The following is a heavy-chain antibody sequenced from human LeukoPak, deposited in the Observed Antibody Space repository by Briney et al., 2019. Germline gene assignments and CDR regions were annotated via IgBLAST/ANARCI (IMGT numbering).Heavy chain of an antibody. Sequence: ETLSLTCTVSGGSISSSSYYWGWIRQPPGKGLQWVGSIYYSGSTYYNPSLKSRVTISVDTSKNQFSLKLSSVTAADTAVYYCARRYYDFWSGYRNFDAFDIWGQGTMVTVSS. V-gene: IGHV4-39*01. CDR2: IYYSGST. CDR1: GGSISSSSYY. D-gene: IGHD3-3*01. CDR3: ARRYYDFWSGYRNFDAFDI. J-gene: IGHJ3*02.